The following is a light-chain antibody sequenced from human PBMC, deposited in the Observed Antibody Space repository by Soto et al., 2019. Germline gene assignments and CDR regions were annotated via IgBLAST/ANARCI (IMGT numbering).Light chain of an antibody. CDR1: QTISSN. V-gene: IGKV3-15*01. CDR2: GSS. CDR3: QQYNNWPRA. J-gene: IGKJ1*01. Sequence: EILMTQSPATLSVSPGERVTLSCRASQTISSNLAWYQQKPGQAPRLLIYGSSIRATGISARFSGSGSGTEFTPTISSLQSEDPAVYYCQQYNNWPRAFGQGTKVQIK.